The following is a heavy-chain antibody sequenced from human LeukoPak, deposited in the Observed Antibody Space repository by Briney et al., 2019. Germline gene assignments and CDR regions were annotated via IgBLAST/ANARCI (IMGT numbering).Heavy chain of an antibody. CDR2: INPSGGST. V-gene: IGHV1-46*01. CDR3: ARDAGYSYGENNDAFDI. D-gene: IGHD5-18*01. CDR1: GYTFTSYY. Sequence: ASVKVSCKASGYTFTSYYMHWVRQAPGQGLEWMGIINPSGGSTSYAQKFQGRVTMTRDTSTSTVYMELSSLRSEGTAVYYCARDAGYSYGENNDAFDIWGQGTTVTVSS. J-gene: IGHJ3*02.